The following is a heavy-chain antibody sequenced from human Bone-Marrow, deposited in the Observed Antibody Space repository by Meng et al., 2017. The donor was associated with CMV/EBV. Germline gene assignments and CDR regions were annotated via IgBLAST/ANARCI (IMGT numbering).Heavy chain of an antibody. D-gene: IGHD2-21*01. CDR2: INHSGST. CDR3: ARWGIRLLDY. Sequence: SLTCAVYGGSFSGYYWSWIRQPPGKGLEWIGEINHSGSTNYNPSLKSRVTISVDTSKNQFSLKLSSVTAADTAVYYCARWGIRLLDYWGQGTLVTVSS. V-gene: IGHV4-34*01. CDR1: GGSFSGYY. J-gene: IGHJ4*02.